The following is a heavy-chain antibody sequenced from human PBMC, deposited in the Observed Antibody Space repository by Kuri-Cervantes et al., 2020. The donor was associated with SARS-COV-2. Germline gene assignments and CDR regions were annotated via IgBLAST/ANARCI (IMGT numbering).Heavy chain of an antibody. CDR3: ARVSWMQLWHRYFDS. V-gene: IGHV4-4*09. J-gene: IGHJ4*02. CDR1: TGSISGHY. Sequence: GSLRLSCSVSTGSISGHYWSWIRQPAGKELEWIGHIYTTGSTNYNPSLKSRVTISVDKSKNQFSLKLTSVTAADTAVYYCARVSWMQLWHRYFDSWGQGILVTVSS. CDR2: IYTTGST. D-gene: IGHD5-18*01.